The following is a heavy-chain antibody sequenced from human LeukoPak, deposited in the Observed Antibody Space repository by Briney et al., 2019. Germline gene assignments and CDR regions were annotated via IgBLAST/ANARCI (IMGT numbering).Heavy chain of an antibody. V-gene: IGHV3-49*04. J-gene: IGHJ4*02. CDR1: GFTFGDYA. D-gene: IGHD4-23*01. Sequence: GGSLRLSCTASGFTFGDYAMSWVRQAPGKGLEWVGFVRVKGYGATTEYAVSVKGRFTISRVDYKSIAYLQMNSLKTDDTGVYYCTRGGYGGGSFDYWGQGTLVTVSS. CDR2: VRVKGYGATT. CDR3: TRGGYGGGSFDY.